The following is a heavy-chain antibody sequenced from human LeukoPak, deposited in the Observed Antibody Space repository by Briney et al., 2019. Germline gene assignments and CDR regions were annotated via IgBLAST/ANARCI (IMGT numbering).Heavy chain of an antibody. CDR2: ISGSGGST. Sequence: KPGGSLRLSCAASGFTFSSYAMSWVRQAPGKGLEWVSAISGSGGSTYYADSVKGRFTISRDNSKNTLYLQMNSLRAEDMAVYYYAIGTTATTNFEGYYWGQGTLVTVSS. J-gene: IGHJ4*02. CDR1: GFTFSSYA. V-gene: IGHV3-23*01. CDR3: AIGTTATTNFEGYY. D-gene: IGHD4-17*01.